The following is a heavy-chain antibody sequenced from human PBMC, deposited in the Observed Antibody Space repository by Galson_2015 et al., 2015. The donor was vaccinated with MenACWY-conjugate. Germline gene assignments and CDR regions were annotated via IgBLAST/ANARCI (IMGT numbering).Heavy chain of an antibody. CDR3: VLGFSSGVAPPGGRY. V-gene: IGHV3-33*01. D-gene: IGHD3-3*01. J-gene: IGHJ4*02. Sequence: SLRLSCAASGFTFSSYGMHWVRQAPGKGLEWVTVIWSDGNSKYYVDSVKGRFTISGDNSKNTLYLQMNSLSAEDTAVYYCVLGFSSGVAPPGGRYWGQGTLVTVSS. CDR2: IWSDGNSK. CDR1: GFTFSSYG.